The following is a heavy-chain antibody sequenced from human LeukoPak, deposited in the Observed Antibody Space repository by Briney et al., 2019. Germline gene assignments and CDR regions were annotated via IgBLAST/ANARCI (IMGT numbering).Heavy chain of an antibody. Sequence: SETLSLTCTVSGGSISSYYWSWIRQPPGKGLEWIGYIYYSGSTNYNPSLKSRVTISVDTSKNQFSLKLSSVTAADTAVYYCARRVGNFWSGYSEGWFDPWGQGTLVTVSS. V-gene: IGHV4-59*08. D-gene: IGHD3-3*01. J-gene: IGHJ5*02. CDR2: IYYSGST. CDR3: ARRVGNFWSGYSEGWFDP. CDR1: GGSISSYY.